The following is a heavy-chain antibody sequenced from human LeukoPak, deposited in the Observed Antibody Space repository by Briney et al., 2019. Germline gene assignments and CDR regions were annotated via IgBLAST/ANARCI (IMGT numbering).Heavy chain of an antibody. J-gene: IGHJ2*01. D-gene: IGHD5-18*01. V-gene: IGHV4-39*07. CDR2: IYYSGST. CDR1: GGSISSSSYY. Sequence: SETLSLTCTVSGGSISSSSYYWGWIRQPPGKGLEWIGSIYYSGSTYYNPSLKSRVTISVDTSKNQFSLKLSSVTAADTAVYYCARVAGTAMAHWYFDLWGRGTLVTVSS. CDR3: ARVAGTAMAHWYFDL.